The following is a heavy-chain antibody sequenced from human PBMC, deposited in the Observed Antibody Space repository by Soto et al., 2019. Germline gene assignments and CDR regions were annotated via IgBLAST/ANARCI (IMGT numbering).Heavy chain of an antibody. CDR2: IFWDDDK. CDR3: ARIQVNYGGNSGDTFDY. Sequence: SGPTLVNPTQTLTLTCTFSGFSLSTTGVGVGWIRQPPGKALEWLALIFWDDDKRYSPSLKSRLTITKDTSKNQVVLTMTNMDPVDTATYYCARIQVNYGGNSGDTFDYWGQGTLVTVSS. V-gene: IGHV2-5*02. CDR1: GFSLSTTGVG. D-gene: IGHD4-17*01. J-gene: IGHJ4*02.